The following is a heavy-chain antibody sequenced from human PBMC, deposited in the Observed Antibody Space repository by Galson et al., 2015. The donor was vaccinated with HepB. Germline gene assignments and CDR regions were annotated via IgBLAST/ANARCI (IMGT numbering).Heavy chain of an antibody. CDR2: IYPYNSDT. CDR1: GHSFSNYW. V-gene: IGHV5-51*01. D-gene: IGHD3-16*01. CDR3: ARLTWGSSYYFDL. J-gene: IGHJ4*02. Sequence: QSGAEVKKPGESLKMSCQGSGHSFSNYWIGWVRQMPGKGLEWMGIIYPYNSDTKYGPSFQGQVTISADKSINTAYLQWSGLEASDTAMYYCARLTWGSSYYFDLWGQGTLVTVSS.